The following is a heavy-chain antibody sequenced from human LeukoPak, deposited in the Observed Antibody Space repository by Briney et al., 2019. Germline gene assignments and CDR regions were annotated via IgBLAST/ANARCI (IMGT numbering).Heavy chain of an antibody. D-gene: IGHD3-16*01. V-gene: IGHV4-61*01. CDR3: ARDNAWAAFLDY. J-gene: IGHJ4*02. CDR2: IYYSGST. Sequence: PSETLSLTCTVSGGSVSSGSYYWSWIRQPPGKGLEWIGYIYYSGSTNYNPSLKSRVTISVDTSKNQFSLKLSSVTAADTAVYYCARDNAWAAFLDYWGQGTLVTVSS. CDR1: GGSVSSGSYY.